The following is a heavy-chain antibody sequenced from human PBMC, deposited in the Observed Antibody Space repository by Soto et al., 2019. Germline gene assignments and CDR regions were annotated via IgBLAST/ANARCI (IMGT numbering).Heavy chain of an antibody. CDR2: IYTSGST. D-gene: IGHD2-2*02. V-gene: IGHV4-4*07. J-gene: IGHJ6*02. Sequence: ASETLSLTCTVSGGSISSYYWSWIRQPAGKGLEWIGRIYTSGSTNYNPSLKSRVTMSVDTSKNQFSLKLSSVTAADTAVYYCAISGYCSSTSCYTDYYYGMDVWGQGTTVTVSS. CDR1: GGSISSYY. CDR3: AISGYCSSTSCYTDYYYGMDV.